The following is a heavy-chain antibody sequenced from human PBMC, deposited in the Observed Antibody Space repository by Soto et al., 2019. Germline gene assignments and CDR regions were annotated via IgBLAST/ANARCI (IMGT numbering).Heavy chain of an antibody. D-gene: IGHD6-6*01. CDR1: GFTFGDYA. CDR2: IRSKAYGGTT. Sequence: GGSLRLSCTASGFTFGDYAMSWVRQAPGKGLEWVGFIRSKAYGGTTEYAASVKGRFTISRDDSKSIAYLQMNSLKTEDTAVYYCTRDLVEQLVQLDYWGQGTLVTVSS. V-gene: IGHV3-49*04. CDR3: TRDLVEQLVQLDY. J-gene: IGHJ4*02.